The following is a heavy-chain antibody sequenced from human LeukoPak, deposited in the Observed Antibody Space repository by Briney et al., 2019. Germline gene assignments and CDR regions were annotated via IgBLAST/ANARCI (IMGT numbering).Heavy chain of an antibody. V-gene: IGHV1-24*01. CDR1: GYTLTELS. D-gene: IGHD2-2*01. Sequence: ASVKVSCKVSGYTLTELSMHWVRQAPGKGLEGMGGFDPEDGETIYAQKFQGRVTMTEDTSTDTAYMELSSLRSEDTAVYYCATSYCSSTSCQGLYYYYGMDVWGQGTTVTVSS. CDR2: FDPEDGET. J-gene: IGHJ6*02. CDR3: ATSYCSSTSCQGLYYYYGMDV.